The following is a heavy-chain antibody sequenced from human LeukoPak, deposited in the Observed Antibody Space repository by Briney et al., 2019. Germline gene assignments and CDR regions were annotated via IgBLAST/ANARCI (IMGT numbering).Heavy chain of an antibody. J-gene: IGHJ4*02. V-gene: IGHV4-30-2*01. CDR1: GGSISSGGYS. D-gene: IGHD3-10*01. CDR3: ARGIRGYYGSGSLDY. Sequence: PSETLSLTCAVSGGSISSGGYSWSWIRQPPGKGLEWIGYIYHSGSTYYNPSLKSRVTISVDRSKNQFSLKLNSVTAADTAVYYCARGIRGYYGSGSLDYWGQGTLVTVSS. CDR2: IYHSGST.